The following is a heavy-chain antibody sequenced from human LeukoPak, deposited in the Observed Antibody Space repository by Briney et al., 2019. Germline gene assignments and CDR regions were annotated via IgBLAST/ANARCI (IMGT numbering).Heavy chain of an antibody. CDR2: IRYDGSDK. D-gene: IGHD1-1*01. Sequence: GGSLRLSCAASGFTLRGYGMHWVRQAPGKGLEWVAFIRYDGSDKSYADSVKGRSTISRDNSENTLYLQINSLRVEDTAVYYCAKDTPTTGYHLDSWGQGTLVTVSS. CDR1: GFTLRGYG. V-gene: IGHV3-30*02. CDR3: AKDTPTTGYHLDS. J-gene: IGHJ4*02.